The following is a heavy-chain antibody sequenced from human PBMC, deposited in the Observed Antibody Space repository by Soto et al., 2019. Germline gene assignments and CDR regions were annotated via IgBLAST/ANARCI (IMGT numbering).Heavy chain of an antibody. D-gene: IGHD3-3*01. CDR2: MNPNSGNT. Sequence: ASVKVSCKASGYTFTSYDINWVRQATGQGLEWMGWMNPNSGNTGYAQKLQGRVTMTRNTSISTAYMELSSLRSEDTAVYYCARGGLRFLEWLLYWFDPWGQGTQVTVSS. V-gene: IGHV1-8*01. CDR3: ARGGLRFLEWLLYWFDP. J-gene: IGHJ5*02. CDR1: GYTFTSYD.